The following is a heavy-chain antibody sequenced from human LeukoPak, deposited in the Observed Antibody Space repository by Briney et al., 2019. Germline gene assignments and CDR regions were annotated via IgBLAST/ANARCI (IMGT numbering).Heavy chain of an antibody. V-gene: IGHV4-59*01. D-gene: IGHD1-26*01. Sequence: SETLSLTCTVSGGSISPYYWSWIRQPPGKGLEWIGHISHSGSTNCNPSLKSRVAISRDTSKSQFSLKLNSVTAADTGMFYCARGEIVGVTMYAFDIWGLGTMVTVSS. J-gene: IGHJ3*02. CDR3: ARGEIVGVTMYAFDI. CDR1: GGSISPYY. CDR2: ISHSGST.